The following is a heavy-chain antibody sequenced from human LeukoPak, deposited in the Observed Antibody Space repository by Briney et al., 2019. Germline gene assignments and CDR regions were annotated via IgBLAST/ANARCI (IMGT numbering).Heavy chain of an antibody. CDR2: IYSGGNT. Sequence: GGSLRLSCAASGLIVSSNYMTWVRQAPGKGLEWVSTIYSGGNTYYADSVKGRFTVSRDNPKNTLYLQMNNLRAEDTAVYYCARGDGSGDFGRLGVVPDAFDIWGQGTMVTVSS. V-gene: IGHV3-53*01. CDR3: ARGDGSGDFGRLGVVPDAFDI. D-gene: IGHD2-2*01. CDR1: GLIVSSNY. J-gene: IGHJ3*02.